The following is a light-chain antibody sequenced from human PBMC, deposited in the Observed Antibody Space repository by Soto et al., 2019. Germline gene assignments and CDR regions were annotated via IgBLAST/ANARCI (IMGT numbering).Light chain of an antibody. V-gene: IGLV2-14*01. J-gene: IGLJ1*01. CDR1: SSDVGGYNY. Sequence: QSVQTQPASVSGSPGQSITISCTGTSSDVGGYNYVSWYQQHPGKAPKFMIYDVSNRPSGVSNRFSGSKSGNTASLTISGLQAEDEADYYCCSYTTSNTRQIVFGTGTKVTVL. CDR3: CSYTTSNTRQIV. CDR2: DVS.